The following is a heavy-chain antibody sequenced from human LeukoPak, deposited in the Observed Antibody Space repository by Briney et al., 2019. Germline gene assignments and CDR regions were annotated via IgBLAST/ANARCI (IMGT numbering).Heavy chain of an antibody. CDR2: IIPIFGTA. CDR1: GGTFSSYA. J-gene: IGHJ6*03. CDR3: AGKEYSSSYYYYYYYMDV. V-gene: IGHV1-69*01. Sequence: SVKVSCKASGGTFSSYAISWVRQAPGQGLEWMGGIIPIFGTANYAQKFQGRVTITADESTSTAYMELSSLRSEDTAVYCCAGKEYSSSYYYYYYYMDVWGKGTTVTVSS. D-gene: IGHD6-6*01.